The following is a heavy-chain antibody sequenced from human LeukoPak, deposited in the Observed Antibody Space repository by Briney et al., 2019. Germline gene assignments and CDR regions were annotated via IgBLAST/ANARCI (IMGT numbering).Heavy chain of an antibody. CDR1: GFTVSSNY. J-gene: IGHJ4*02. CDR2: IYSGGST. CDR3: ARDRGSGSYYRDGFDY. Sequence: GGSLTLSCAASGFTVSSNYMSWVRQAPGKGLEWVSVIYSGGSTYYADSVKGRFTISRDNSKNTLYLQMNSLRAEDTAVYYCARDRGSGSYYRDGFDYWGQGTLVTVSS. V-gene: IGHV3-66*01. D-gene: IGHD3-10*01.